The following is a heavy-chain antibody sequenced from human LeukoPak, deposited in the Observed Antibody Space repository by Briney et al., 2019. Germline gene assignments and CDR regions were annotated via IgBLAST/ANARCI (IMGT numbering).Heavy chain of an antibody. V-gene: IGHV4-34*01. J-gene: IGHJ4*02. CDR2: INHSGGT. D-gene: IGHD1-26*01. Sequence: SETLSLTCAVYGGSFSGYYWSWIRQPPGKGLEWIGEINHSGGTNYNPSLKSRVTISVDTSKNQFSLKLSSVTAADTAVYYCARGLGARPTDYWGQGTLVTVSS. CDR1: GGSFSGYY. CDR3: ARGLGARPTDY.